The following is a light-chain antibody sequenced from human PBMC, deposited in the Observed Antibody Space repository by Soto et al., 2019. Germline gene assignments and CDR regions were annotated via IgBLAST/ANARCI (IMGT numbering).Light chain of an antibody. CDR1: QGISNY. J-gene: IGKJ1*01. Sequence: DIQMTQSPSSLSASVGDRVTITCRASQGISNYLAWYQQKPGKVPKLLIYAASTLQSGVPSRFSGSASGTDFTLTISSLQPEDVATYYCKKYNSAPPTSGQGTKVDIK. CDR2: AAS. V-gene: IGKV1-27*01. CDR3: KKYNSAPPT.